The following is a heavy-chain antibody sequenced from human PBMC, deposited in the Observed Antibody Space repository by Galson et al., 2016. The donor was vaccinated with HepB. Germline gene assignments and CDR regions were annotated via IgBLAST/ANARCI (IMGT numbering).Heavy chain of an antibody. CDR3: ARSRDSTRYYPKDFDY. V-gene: IGHV3-66*01. Sequence: LRLSCAASGFSVTGNFMNWIRQTPGKGLEWVAVIYTGGLTDYADAVKGRFIISRDPSENSVFLQMNRLTGADTAVYYGARSRDSTRYYPKDFDYWGRGTLVSVSS. D-gene: IGHD2-2*01. CDR2: IYTGGLT. CDR1: GFSVTGNF. J-gene: IGHJ4*02.